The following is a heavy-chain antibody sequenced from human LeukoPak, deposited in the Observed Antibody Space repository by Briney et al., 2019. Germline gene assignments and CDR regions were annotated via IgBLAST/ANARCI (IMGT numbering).Heavy chain of an antibody. Sequence: SETLSLACAVSGDSFSSHYWTWIRQPPGRGLEWIGYISYIGTTNYNPSLKSRVTISIDTSKNQFSLKLSSVTTADTAVYYCARDLVTVTKGFDIWGLGTMVSVSS. D-gene: IGHD4-17*01. CDR2: ISYIGTT. J-gene: IGHJ3*02. CDR3: ARDLVTVTKGFDI. CDR1: GDSFSSHY. V-gene: IGHV4-59*11.